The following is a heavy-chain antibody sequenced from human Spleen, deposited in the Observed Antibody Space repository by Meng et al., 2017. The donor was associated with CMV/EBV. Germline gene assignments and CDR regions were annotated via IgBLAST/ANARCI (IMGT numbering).Heavy chain of an antibody. Sequence: GGSLRLSCVASGFTFSHYGMHWVRQAPGQGLEWVAFIYYDASKKSYTDSVKGRFTISRDKSKNTLYLQMNSLKSEDTAVYYCAREGSYCSSTSCYTSGMDVWGQGTTVTVSS. CDR2: IYYDASKK. J-gene: IGHJ6*02. CDR3: AREGSYCSSTSCYTSGMDV. D-gene: IGHD2-2*02. V-gene: IGHV3-30*02. CDR1: GFTFSHYG.